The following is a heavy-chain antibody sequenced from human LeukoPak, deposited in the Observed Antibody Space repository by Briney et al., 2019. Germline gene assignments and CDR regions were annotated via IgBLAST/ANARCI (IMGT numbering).Heavy chain of an antibody. CDR1: GYTFTSYA. J-gene: IGHJ3*02. Sequence: GASVKVSCKASGYTFTSYAMHWVRQAPGQRLEWMGWINAGNGNTKYSQKFQGRVTITRDTSASTAYMELSSLRSEDTAVYYCARRSGSYYDAFDIWGQGTMVTVSS. V-gene: IGHV1-3*01. D-gene: IGHD1-26*01. CDR3: ARRSGSYYDAFDI. CDR2: INAGNGNT.